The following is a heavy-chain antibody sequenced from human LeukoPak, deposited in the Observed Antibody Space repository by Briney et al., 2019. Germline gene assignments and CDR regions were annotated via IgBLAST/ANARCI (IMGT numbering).Heavy chain of an antibody. J-gene: IGHJ4*02. V-gene: IGHV1-18*01. CDR3: AKDKSLGGSGNCIFDS. Sequence: GASVKVSCKASGYTFNSYGISWVRQAPGQGLEWMGWIGAYNGNTNYAQKLQGRVTMTTDTSTSTAYMELRSLRTEDTAFYYCAKDKSLGGSGNCIFDSWGQGTLVTVSS. CDR2: IGAYNGNT. D-gene: IGHD3-10*01. CDR1: GYTFNSYG.